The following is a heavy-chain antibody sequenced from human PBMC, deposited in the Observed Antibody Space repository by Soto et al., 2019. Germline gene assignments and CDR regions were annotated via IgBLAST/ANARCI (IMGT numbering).Heavy chain of an antibody. CDR1: GFTFSTYA. D-gene: IGHD6-19*01. J-gene: IGHJ4*02. Sequence: GGSLRLSCAASGFTFSTYAMHWVRQAPGKGLEWVAVISYDGNNENYADSVKGRFTISRDNSKNTLYLQMNSLRPEDTAVYYCARDGGSSGWYGPGYWGQGALVTVSS. V-gene: IGHV3-30-3*01. CDR3: ARDGGSSGWYGPGY. CDR2: ISYDGNNE.